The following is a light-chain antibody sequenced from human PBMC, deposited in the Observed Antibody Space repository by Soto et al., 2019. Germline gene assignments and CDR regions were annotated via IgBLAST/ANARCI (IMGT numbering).Light chain of an antibody. CDR3: LQHNSYPWT. Sequence: DIQMTQSPSSLSASVGDRVTITCRASQGIRKDLGWYQQKPGKAPKGLIFAASSLQSGVPSRFSGSGSGTEFTLTISSLQPEDSATYYCLQHNSYPWTSGQGTKVEIK. CDR1: QGIRKD. V-gene: IGKV1-17*01. CDR2: AAS. J-gene: IGKJ1*01.